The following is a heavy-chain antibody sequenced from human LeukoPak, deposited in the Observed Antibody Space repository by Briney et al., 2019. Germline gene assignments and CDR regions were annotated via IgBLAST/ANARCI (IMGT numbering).Heavy chain of an antibody. CDR2: ISYDGSNK. V-gene: IGHV3-30*01. Sequence: SGGSLRLSCAASGFTFSSYAMSWVRQAPGKGLEWVAVISYDGSNKYYADSVKGRFTISRDNSKNTLYLQMNSLRAEDTAVYYCARDRAAAGTSWFDPWGQGTLVTVSS. CDR1: GFTFSSYA. D-gene: IGHD6-13*01. CDR3: ARDRAAAGTSWFDP. J-gene: IGHJ5*02.